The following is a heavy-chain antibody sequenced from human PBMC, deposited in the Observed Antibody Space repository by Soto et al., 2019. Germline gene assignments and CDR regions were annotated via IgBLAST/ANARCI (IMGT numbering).Heavy chain of an antibody. CDR2: INSDGSSR. CDR3: ARGSSGDYDTSGYWYFDL. Sequence: EVQVVESGGSLVQPGGSLRLSCVASGFTCSDYWMHWVRHAPGKGLVWVSSINSDGSSRYYADSVKGRFTISRDNAKNTVYVQMNSLIAEDTAVYYCARGSSGDYDTSGYWYFDLWGRGTLATVSS. J-gene: IGHJ2*01. CDR1: GFTCSDYW. D-gene: IGHD3-22*01. V-gene: IGHV3-74*01.